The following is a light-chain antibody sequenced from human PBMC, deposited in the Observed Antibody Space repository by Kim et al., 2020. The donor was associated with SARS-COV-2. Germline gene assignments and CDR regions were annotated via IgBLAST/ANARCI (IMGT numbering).Light chain of an antibody. J-gene: IGLJ2*01. CDR3: SSYTTRNTLV. V-gene: IGLV2-14*03. CDR2: DVS. Sequence: GQSITISCTGTSGDIGAYNYVSWYRQYPDRVPELIIYDVSKRPSGVSDRFSASKSGTTASLTISGLQAEDEGDYYCSSYTTRNTLVFGGGTQLTVL. CDR1: SGDIGAYNY.